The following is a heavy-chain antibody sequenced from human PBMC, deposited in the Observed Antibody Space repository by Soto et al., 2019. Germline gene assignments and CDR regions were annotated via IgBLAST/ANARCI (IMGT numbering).Heavy chain of an antibody. CDR1: GYTFTKFG. V-gene: IGHV1-18*01. CDR3: ARGGTRNDY. D-gene: IGHD3-16*01. CDR2: ISAYNGNT. Sequence: QVQLVQSGAEVKKPGASVKVSCKASGYTFTKFGISWVRQATGQGLEWMGWISAYNGNTNYAQKFQGRVTKTRDTSTRAAYTERRSLRAAGTAVHYGARGGTRNDYWGQGTLVTVSS. J-gene: IGHJ4*02.